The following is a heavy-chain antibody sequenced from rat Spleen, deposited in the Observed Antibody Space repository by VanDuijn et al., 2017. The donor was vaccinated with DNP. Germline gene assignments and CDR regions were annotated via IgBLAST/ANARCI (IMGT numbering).Heavy chain of an antibody. CDR2: ITNTGGSV. V-gene: IGHV5-31*01. Sequence: EVQLVESGGGLVQPGRSLKLSCVTSGFTFNNYWMTWIRQAPGKGLEWISSITNTGGSVYYLDSVKGRFTISRDNSKSTLYLQMNSLRSEDTATYYCTRSSTGTGFAYWGQGTLVTVSS. CDR1: GFTFNNYW. CDR3: TRSSTGTGFAY. D-gene: IGHD5-1*01. J-gene: IGHJ3*01.